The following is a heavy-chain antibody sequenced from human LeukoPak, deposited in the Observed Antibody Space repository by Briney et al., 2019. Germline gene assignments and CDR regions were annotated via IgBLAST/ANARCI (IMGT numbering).Heavy chain of an antibody. CDR2: IYSGGST. D-gene: IGHD3-22*01. V-gene: IGHV3-53*01. Sequence: GGSLRLSCAASGFTVSSNYMSWVRQAPGKGLEWVSVIYSGGSTYYADSVKGRFTISRDNSKNTLYLQMNSLRAEDTAVYYCAKVQSNYYDSSGYYQTQFDFDYWGQGTLVTVSS. CDR3: AKVQSNYYDSSGYYQTQFDFDY. J-gene: IGHJ4*02. CDR1: GFTVSSNY.